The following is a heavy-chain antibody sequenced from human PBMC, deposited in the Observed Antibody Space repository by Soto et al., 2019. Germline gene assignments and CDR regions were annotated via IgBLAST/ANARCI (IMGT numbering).Heavy chain of an antibody. J-gene: IGHJ4*02. D-gene: IGHD3-10*01. CDR3: AQADGSGSYQD. CDR1: GFTFSSYA. Sequence: PGVSLRLSFAASGFTFSSYAMSWFRQAPGKGLEWVSAISGSGGSTYYADSVKGRFTISRDNSKNTLYLQMNSLRAEDTAGYYCAQADGSGSYQDWGQGTLVTVSS. CDR2: ISGSGGST. V-gene: IGHV3-23*01.